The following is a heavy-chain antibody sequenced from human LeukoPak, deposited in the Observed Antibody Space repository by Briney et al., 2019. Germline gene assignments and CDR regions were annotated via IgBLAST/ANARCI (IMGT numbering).Heavy chain of an antibody. D-gene: IGHD6-19*01. Sequence: GRSLRLSCRAAGFTLSNAWMSWVRQAPGNWIEWVGRIKSKSNGGTKDYTAPVKGRFAISRDDSKNTLYLQMSSLETEDTAVYYCTTEFGSGYYFDYWGQGTLVTVSS. CDR3: TTEFGSGYYFDY. J-gene: IGHJ4*02. CDR1: GFTLSNAW. CDR2: IKSKSNGGTK. V-gene: IGHV3-15*01.